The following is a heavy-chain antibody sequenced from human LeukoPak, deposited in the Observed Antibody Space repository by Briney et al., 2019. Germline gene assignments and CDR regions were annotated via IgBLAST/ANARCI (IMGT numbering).Heavy chain of an antibody. CDR1: GDSINSDGYY. CDR3: ARAIAAAGWGFDYYYMDV. CDR2: IYTTGNT. Sequence: SETLSLTCNVSGDSINSDGYYWNWIRQPPGKGLEWIGRIYTTGNTNYNPSFKSRVTISEDTSKSQFSLKLSSVTAADTAVYYCARAIAAAGWGFDYYYMDVWGKGTTVTVSS. D-gene: IGHD6-13*01. J-gene: IGHJ6*03. V-gene: IGHV4-61*02.